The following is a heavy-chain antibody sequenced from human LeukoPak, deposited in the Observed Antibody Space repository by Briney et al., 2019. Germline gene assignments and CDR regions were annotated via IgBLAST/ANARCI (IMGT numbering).Heavy chain of an antibody. Sequence: GGSLRLSCAASGFTFSSYAMHWVRQAPGKGLEWVAVISYGGSNKYYADSVKGRFTISRDNSKNTLYLQMNRLRAEDTAVYYCARDSSLWFGELFRWGQGTLVTVSS. CDR2: ISYGGSNK. D-gene: IGHD3-10*01. V-gene: IGHV3-30-3*01. CDR3: ARDSSLWFGELFR. CDR1: GFTFSSYA. J-gene: IGHJ4*02.